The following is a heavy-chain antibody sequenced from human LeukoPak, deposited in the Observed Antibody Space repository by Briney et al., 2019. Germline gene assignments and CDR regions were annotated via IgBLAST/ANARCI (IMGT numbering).Heavy chain of an antibody. D-gene: IGHD6-13*01. CDR2: LRGGDDST. CDR1: GFTITSYV. Sequence: GGSLRLSCTASGFTITSYVTSWVRQAPGKGLEWISSLRGGDDSTNYADSVKGRFTISRDTSKNTLYLQMNSLRTEDTAVYYCAKEGSSLDYWGQGILVTVSS. V-gene: IGHV3-23*01. CDR3: AKEGSSLDY. J-gene: IGHJ4*02.